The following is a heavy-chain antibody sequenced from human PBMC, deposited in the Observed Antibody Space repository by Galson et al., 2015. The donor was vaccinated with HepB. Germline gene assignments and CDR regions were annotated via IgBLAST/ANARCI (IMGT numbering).Heavy chain of an antibody. CDR3: ATVWWELPIRVDWFDP. CDR2: FDPEDGET. V-gene: IGHV1-24*01. D-gene: IGHD1-26*01. J-gene: IGHJ5*02. CDR1: GYTLTELS. Sequence: SVKVSCKVSGYTLTELSMHWVRQAPGKGLEWMGGFDPEDGETIYAQKFQGRVTMTEDTSTDTAYMELSSLRSEDTAVYYCATVWWELPIRVDWFDPWGQGTLVTVSS.